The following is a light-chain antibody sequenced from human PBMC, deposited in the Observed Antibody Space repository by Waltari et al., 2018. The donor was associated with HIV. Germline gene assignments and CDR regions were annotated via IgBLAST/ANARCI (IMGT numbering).Light chain of an antibody. CDR2: RNN. CDR1: SSNIGSKY. Sequence: QSVLTQPPSASGTPGQRVTISCSGSSSNIGSKYVYWYQQLPGTAPKLLIYRNNQRPSGVPDRFSGSKSGTSASLAISGLQAEDEADYYCQTYDSSLSGSVVFGGGTKLTVL. CDR3: QTYDSSLSGSVV. J-gene: IGLJ2*01. V-gene: IGLV1-47*01.